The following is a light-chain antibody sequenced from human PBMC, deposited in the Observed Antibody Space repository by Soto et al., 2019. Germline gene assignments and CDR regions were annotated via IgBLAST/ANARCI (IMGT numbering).Light chain of an antibody. Sequence: QSALTQPASVSGSPGQSITISCTGTSSDVGGYNSVSWYQQHPGKAPKLIIYEVSNRPSGVSNRFSGSKSGNTASLTISGLQAEDEADYYCSSYTSSSLYVFGTGTKRTVL. CDR2: EVS. CDR3: SSYTSSSLYV. CDR1: SSDVGGYNS. V-gene: IGLV2-14*01. J-gene: IGLJ1*01.